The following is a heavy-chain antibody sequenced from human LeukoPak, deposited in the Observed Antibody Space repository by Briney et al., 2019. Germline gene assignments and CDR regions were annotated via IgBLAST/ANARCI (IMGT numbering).Heavy chain of an antibody. CDR1: GYTFTSYG. D-gene: IGHD5-12*01. J-gene: IGHJ5*02. CDR2: IGAYNGNT. V-gene: IGHV1-18*01. Sequence: PWASVKVSCKASGYTFTSYGISWVRQAPGQGLEWMGWIGAYNGNTNYAQKLQGRVTMTTDTSTSTAYMELSSLRSEDTAVYYCARSRIVATPLGWFDPWGQGTLVTVSS. CDR3: ARSRIVATPLGWFDP.